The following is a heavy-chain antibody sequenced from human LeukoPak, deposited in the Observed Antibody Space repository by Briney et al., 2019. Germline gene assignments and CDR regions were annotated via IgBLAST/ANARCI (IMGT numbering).Heavy chain of an antibody. CDR3: ARRNYYDSSGYYYY. CDR2: GYYNGNT. CDR1: GGSFSGYY. J-gene: IGHJ4*02. V-gene: IGHV4-34*01. D-gene: IGHD3-22*01. Sequence: SETLSLTCAVYGGSFSGYYWSWIRQPPGKGLEWIGSGYYNGNTYYNPSLKSRVTISVDTSKNQFSLKLSSVTAADTAVYYCARRNYYDSSGYYYYWGQGTLVTVSS.